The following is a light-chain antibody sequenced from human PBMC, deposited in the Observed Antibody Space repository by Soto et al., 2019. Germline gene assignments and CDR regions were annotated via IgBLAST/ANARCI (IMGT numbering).Light chain of an antibody. Sequence: SSELTQPPSVSVAPGQTARIPCGGNNIGRKSVHWYQQKPGQAPVLVVYDDSDRPSGIPERFSGSISGNTATLTISRVEVGDEADYYCQVWDSISDHWVFGGGTKLTVL. J-gene: IGLJ3*02. CDR1: NIGRKS. V-gene: IGLV3-21*02. CDR3: QVWDSISDHWV. CDR2: DDS.